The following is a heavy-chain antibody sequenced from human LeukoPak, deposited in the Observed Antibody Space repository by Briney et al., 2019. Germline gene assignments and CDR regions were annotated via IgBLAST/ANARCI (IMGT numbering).Heavy chain of an antibody. D-gene: IGHD3-22*01. V-gene: IGHV4-59*01. CDR2: IYCSGST. J-gene: IGHJ5*02. CDR1: GFSISSYY. CDR3: ARGEYYYDSSGYYFNWFDP. Sequence: PAETLSLTCTVSGFSISSYYWSWVRQPPGKGLEWIGRIYCSGSTNYNPSLKSRVTISVDTSKNQSTLKLNSVTAADTAVYYCARGEYYYDSSGYYFNWFDPWGQGTLVTVSS.